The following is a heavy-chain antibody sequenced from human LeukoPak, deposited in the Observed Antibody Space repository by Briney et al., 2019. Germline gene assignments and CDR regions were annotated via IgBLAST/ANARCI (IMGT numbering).Heavy chain of an antibody. V-gene: IGHV1-2*06. CDR1: GYTFTGYY. D-gene: IGHD4-17*01. CDR3: ARVDWTVTTDAFDI. CDR2: INPNSGGT. Sequence: GASVKVSCKASGYTFTGYYMHWVRQAPGQGLEWMGRINPNSGGTSYAQKFQGRVTMTRDTSISTAYMELSRLRSDDTAVYYCARVDWTVTTDAFDIWGQGTMVTVSS. J-gene: IGHJ3*02.